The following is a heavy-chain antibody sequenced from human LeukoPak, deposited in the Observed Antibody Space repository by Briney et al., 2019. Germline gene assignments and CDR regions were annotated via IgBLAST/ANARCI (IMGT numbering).Heavy chain of an antibody. CDR3: ARDAGGSFRHWFDP. CDR2: IYTSGST. J-gene: IGHJ5*02. D-gene: IGHD1-26*01. Sequence: SETLSLTCTVSGGSISSYYWSWIRQPAGKGLEWIGRIYTSGSTNYNPSLKSRVTMSVDTSKNQFSLKLSSVAAADTAVYYRARDAGGSFRHWFDPWGQGTLVTVSS. CDR1: GGSISSYY. V-gene: IGHV4-4*07.